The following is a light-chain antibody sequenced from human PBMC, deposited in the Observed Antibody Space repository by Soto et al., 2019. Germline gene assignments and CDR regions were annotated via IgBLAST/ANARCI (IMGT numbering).Light chain of an antibody. CDR3: CSYTSSSTWV. V-gene: IGLV2-14*02. CDR1: ISDVGSSNL. J-gene: IGLJ3*02. Sequence: QSVLTQPASVSGSPGQSITISCAGSISDVGSSNLVSWYQQHPGKVPKLIIYEGNRRPSGVSSRFSGSNSGKTASLTISGLQAEDEADYYCCSYTSSSTWVFGGGTKLTVL. CDR2: EGN.